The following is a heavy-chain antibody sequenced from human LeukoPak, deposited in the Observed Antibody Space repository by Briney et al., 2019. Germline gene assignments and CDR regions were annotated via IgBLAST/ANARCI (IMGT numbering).Heavy chain of an antibody. D-gene: IGHD3-22*01. Sequence: GASVKVSCKASGYTFTSYYMHWVRQAPGQGLEWMGIINPSGVSTSYAQKFQGRVTMTRDMSTSTVYMELSSLRSEDMAVYYCARGSYDSSGYYYLWAFDIWGQGTMVTVSS. CDR3: ARGSYDSSGYYYLWAFDI. CDR2: INPSGVST. J-gene: IGHJ3*02. V-gene: IGHV1-46*01. CDR1: GYTFTSYY.